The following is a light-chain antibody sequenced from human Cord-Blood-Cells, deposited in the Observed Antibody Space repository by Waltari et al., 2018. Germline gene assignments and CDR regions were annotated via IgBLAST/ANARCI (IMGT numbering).Light chain of an antibody. CDR3: QSADSSGTYWV. CDR1: ALPTHY. CDR2: TDS. J-gene: IGLJ3*02. Sequence: SYQLTQPPSVSVSPGQTARITCSGAALPTHYAYWYQQKPGQAPLLVISTDSDRPSGIPELFSGSSSGTTVTLTISGVQAEDEADYYWQSADSSGTYWVFGGGTKLTVL. V-gene: IGLV3-25*02.